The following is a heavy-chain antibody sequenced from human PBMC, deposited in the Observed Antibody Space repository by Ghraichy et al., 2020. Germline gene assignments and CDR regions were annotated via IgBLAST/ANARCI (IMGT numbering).Heavy chain of an antibody. J-gene: IGHJ6*02. D-gene: IGHD3-22*01. CDR2: ISYDGSNK. CDR1: GFTFSSYG. CDR3: AKDRYSESSIYASNYYYYGVDV. Sequence: GGSLRLSCAASGFTFSSYGIHWVRQAPGKGLEWVAVISYDGSNKYYADSVKGRFTISRDNSKNTLYLQMNSLRAEDTAVYYCAKDRYSESSIYASNYYYYGVDVWGQGTTVTVSS. V-gene: IGHV3-30*18.